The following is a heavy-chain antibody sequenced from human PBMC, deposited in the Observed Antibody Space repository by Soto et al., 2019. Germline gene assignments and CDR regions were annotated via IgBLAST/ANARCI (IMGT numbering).Heavy chain of an antibody. Sequence: GGSLRLSCAASGFTFSRYGMHWVRQAPGKGLEWVALIWNDGIRKVYVDSVKGRFTISRDNSKNTLDLQMNSLRAEDAAVYYCARDDDYEANAFDYWGPGTLVTVSS. CDR1: GFTFSRYG. CDR3: ARDDDYEANAFDY. J-gene: IGHJ4*02. D-gene: IGHD3-22*01. CDR2: IWNDGIRK. V-gene: IGHV3-33*01.